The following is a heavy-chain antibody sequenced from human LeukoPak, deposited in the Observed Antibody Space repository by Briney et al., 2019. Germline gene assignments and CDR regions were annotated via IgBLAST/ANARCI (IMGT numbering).Heavy chain of an antibody. CDR3: ASKERPYYGSGSNDY. J-gene: IGHJ4*02. D-gene: IGHD3-10*01. Sequence: SSVKVSCKASGGTFSSYAIIWVRQAPGQGLEWMGRIIPILGIANYGQKFQGRVTITADKSTSTAYMELSSLRSEDTAVYYCASKERPYYGSGSNDYWGQGTLVTVSS. CDR2: IIPILGIA. V-gene: IGHV1-69*04. CDR1: GGTFSSYA.